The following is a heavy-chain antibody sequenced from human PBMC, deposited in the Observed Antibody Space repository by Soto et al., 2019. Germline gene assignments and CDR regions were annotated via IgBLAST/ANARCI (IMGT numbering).Heavy chain of an antibody. J-gene: IGHJ6*02. CDR3: ARRNMVAKKSNGLDV. CDR2: ISDTGANT. Sequence: VGSLRLSCAASGFTFSSYTMHWVRQAPGKGLEYVSAISDTGANTYYGDPVKGRFTISRDNSKNTLYLQMGSLRPEDMAVYYCARRNMVAKKSNGLDVWGQGTTVTVSS. V-gene: IGHV3-64*02. CDR1: GFTFSSYT. D-gene: IGHD5-12*01.